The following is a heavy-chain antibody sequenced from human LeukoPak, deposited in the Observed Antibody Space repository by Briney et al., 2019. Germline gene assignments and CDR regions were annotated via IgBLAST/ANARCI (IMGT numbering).Heavy chain of an antibody. J-gene: IGHJ4*02. CDR2: IRSKAYGGTT. D-gene: IGHD2-15*01. V-gene: IGHV3-49*04. CDR3: TTYCSGGSCYTFDY. Sequence: QAGGSLRLSCTASGFTFGDYAMSWVRQAPGKGLEWVGFIRSKAYGGTTEYAASVKGRFTISRDDSKSIAYLQMNSLKTEDTAVYYCTTYCSGGSCYTFDYWGQGTLVTVSS. CDR1: GFTFGDYA.